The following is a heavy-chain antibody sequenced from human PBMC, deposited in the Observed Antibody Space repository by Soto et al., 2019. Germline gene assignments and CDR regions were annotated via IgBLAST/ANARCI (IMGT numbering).Heavy chain of an antibody. CDR2: IIPILTTP. CDR3: ATSVGIAPTGEDGMDV. J-gene: IGHJ6*02. D-gene: IGHD2-8*02. Sequence: SVKVSCKASGGTFSIYGFSGVRQAPGQGPEWIGGIIPILTTPNYAQKFQGRVTIVADESTTTVYMELSSLKFEDTAVYYCATSVGIAPTGEDGMDVWGQGTSVTVS. CDR1: GGTFSIYG. V-gene: IGHV1-69*13.